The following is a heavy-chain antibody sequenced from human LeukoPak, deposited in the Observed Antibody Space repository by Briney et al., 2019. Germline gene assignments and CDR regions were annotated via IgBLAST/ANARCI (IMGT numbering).Heavy chain of an antibody. CDR3: ARTLTTTYS. CDR1: GFTFSSHE. Sequence: GGSLRLSCATSGFTFSSHEMNWVRQAPGKGLEWLSYISNSGGDINYADSVKGRFTISRDNAKNSLYLQMNSLRVEDTAVYYCARTLTTTYSWGQGTLVTVSS. J-gene: IGHJ4*02. V-gene: IGHV3-48*03. D-gene: IGHD4-17*01. CDR2: ISNSGGDI.